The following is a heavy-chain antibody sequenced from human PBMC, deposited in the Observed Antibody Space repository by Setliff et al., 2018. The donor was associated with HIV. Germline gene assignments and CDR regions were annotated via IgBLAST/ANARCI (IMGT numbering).Heavy chain of an antibody. D-gene: IGHD3-22*01. Sequence: SETLSLTCTVSGGSISSSSYYWIWVRQPPGEGLEWIGNIYYSGSTNYNPSLKSRVTISVDKSKNQFSLKLTSLTAADTAVYYCARHDNYDSSGYYNLYYFDYWGQGTLVTVS. V-gene: IGHV4-39*01. CDR3: ARHDNYDSSGYYNLYYFDY. CDR2: IYYSGST. J-gene: IGHJ4*02. CDR1: GGSISSSSYY.